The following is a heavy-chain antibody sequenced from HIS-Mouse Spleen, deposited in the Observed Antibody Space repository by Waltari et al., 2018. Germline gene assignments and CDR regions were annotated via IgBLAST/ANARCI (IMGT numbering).Heavy chain of an antibody. J-gene: IGHJ4*02. V-gene: IGHV3-30-3*01. CDR3: ARGFVDTAMVDY. D-gene: IGHD5-18*01. Sequence: QVQLVESGGGVVQPGRSLRLSCAASGFTFSSYAMHWVRQAPGKGLGWVAVISYDGSNKDYAESVKGRFTISRDNSKNTLYLQMNSLRAEDTAVYYCARGFVDTAMVDYWGQGTLVTVSS. CDR2: ISYDGSNK. CDR1: GFTFSSYA.